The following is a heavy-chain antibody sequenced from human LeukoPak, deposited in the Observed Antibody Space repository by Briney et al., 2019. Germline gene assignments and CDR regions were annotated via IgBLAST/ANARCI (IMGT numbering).Heavy chain of an antibody. CDR3: ATDILTGYYPLDY. V-gene: IGHV1-24*01. J-gene: IGHJ4*02. Sequence: ASVKVSCTISGYTLTELSMHWVRQAPGKGLEWMGGFDPEDGETIYAQKFQGRVTMTEDTSTDTAYMELSSLRSEDTAVYYCATDILTGYYPLDYWGQGTLVTVSS. D-gene: IGHD3-9*01. CDR2: FDPEDGET. CDR1: GYTLTELS.